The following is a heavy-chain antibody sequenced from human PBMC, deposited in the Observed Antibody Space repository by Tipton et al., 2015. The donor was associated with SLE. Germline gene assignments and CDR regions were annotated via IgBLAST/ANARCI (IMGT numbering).Heavy chain of an antibody. CDR3: ARGGQLLTWWFDP. CDR2: IYTSGST. D-gene: IGHD4/OR15-4a*01. J-gene: IGHJ5*02. V-gene: IGHV4-61*02. Sequence: TLSLTCTVSGGSISSGNYSWNWIRQPAGKGLEWIGRIYTSGSTNYNPSLKSRVTISVDTSKNQFSLKLSSVTAADTAKYYCARGGQLLTWWFDPWGPGTLVTVSS. CDR1: GGSISSGNYS.